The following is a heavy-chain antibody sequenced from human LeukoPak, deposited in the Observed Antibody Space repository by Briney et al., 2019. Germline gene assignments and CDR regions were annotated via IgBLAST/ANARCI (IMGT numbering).Heavy chain of an antibody. CDR1: GYTFTGYY. D-gene: IGHD3-22*01. J-gene: IGHJ3*02. CDR3: ARVLRGITMILVVDAFDI. CDR2: INPNSGGT. V-gene: IGHV1-2*02. Sequence: ASVKVSCKASGYTFTGYYMHWVRQAPGQGLEWMGWINPNSGGTNYAQKSQGRVTMTRDTSISTAYMELSRLRSDDTAVYYCARVLRGITMILVVDAFDIWGQGTGVTVSS.